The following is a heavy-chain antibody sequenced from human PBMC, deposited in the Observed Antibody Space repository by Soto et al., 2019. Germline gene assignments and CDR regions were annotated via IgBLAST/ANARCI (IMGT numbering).Heavy chain of an antibody. V-gene: IGHV1-69*13. CDR1: GGTFSSYA. CDR3: ARDRPHSSGWYFYFDY. CDR2: IIPIFGTA. J-gene: IGHJ4*02. D-gene: IGHD6-19*01. Sequence: SVKVSCKASGGTFSSYAISWVRQAPGQGLEWMGGIIPIFGTANYAQKFQGRVTITADESTSTAYMELSSLRSEDTAVYYCARDRPHSSGWYFYFDYWGQGTLVTVS.